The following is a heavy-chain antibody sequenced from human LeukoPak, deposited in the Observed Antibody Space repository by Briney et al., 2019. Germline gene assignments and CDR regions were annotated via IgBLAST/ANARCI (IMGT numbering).Heavy chain of an antibody. CDR2: IYYSGST. CDR3: ARLPLHYYDSSAHLGLRAFDI. V-gene: IGHV4-39*02. CDR1: GGSISSSSYY. Sequence: SETLSLTCTVSGGSISSSSYYWGWIRQPPGKGLEWIGSIYYSGSTYYNPSLKSRVTISVDTSKNHFSLKLSSVTAADTAVYYCARLPLHYYDSSAHLGLRAFDIWGQGTMVTVSS. J-gene: IGHJ3*02. D-gene: IGHD3-22*01.